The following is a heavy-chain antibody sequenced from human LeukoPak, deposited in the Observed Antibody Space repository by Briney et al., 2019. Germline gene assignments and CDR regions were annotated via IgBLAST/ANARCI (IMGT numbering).Heavy chain of an antibody. V-gene: IGHV3-7*01. CDR1: GFTFSSYW. CDR3: ARDTPHGQLWLD. J-gene: IGHJ4*02. CDR2: IKQDGSEK. D-gene: IGHD5-18*01. Sequence: GGTLRLSCAASGFTFSSYWMSWVRQAPGKGLEWVANIKQDGSEKYYVDSVKGRFTISRDNAKNSLYVQMNSLGAEDTAVYYCARDTPHGQLWLDWGQGTLVTVSS.